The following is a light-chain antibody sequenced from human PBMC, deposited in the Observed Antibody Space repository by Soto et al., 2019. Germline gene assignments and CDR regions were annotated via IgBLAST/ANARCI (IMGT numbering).Light chain of an antibody. Sequence: HSSLTQPASLSGSLGKSITISCTGTISDIGGYKYVSWYQQHPGKAPKLIIFEVSNRPSGVSDRFSGSNSGNTASLTISGLQAEDEADYYCTSYSRYRVLVFGGGTKVTVL. CDR2: EVS. V-gene: IGLV2-14*01. CDR1: ISDIGGYKY. CDR3: TSYSRYRVLV. J-gene: IGLJ3*02.